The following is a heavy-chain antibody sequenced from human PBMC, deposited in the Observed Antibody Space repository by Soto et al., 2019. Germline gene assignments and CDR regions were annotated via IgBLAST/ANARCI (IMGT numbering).Heavy chain of an antibody. V-gene: IGHV3-7*05. Sequence: EVQLVESGGDLVQPGGSLRLSCAASGFTFSTHWMSWVRQAPGKGLEWVANIKEDGSESYYADSLKGRFTISRDNAKNSLYLQMNGLRVEDTALYYCAKDVRWGQGTLVTVSS. J-gene: IGHJ4*02. CDR2: IKEDGSES. CDR3: AKDVR. CDR1: GFTFSTHW.